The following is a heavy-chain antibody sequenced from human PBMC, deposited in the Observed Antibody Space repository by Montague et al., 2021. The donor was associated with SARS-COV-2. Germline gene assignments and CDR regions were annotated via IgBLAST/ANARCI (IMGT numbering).Heavy chain of an antibody. CDR2: IYYSGXA. J-gene: IGHJ3*02. D-gene: IGHD3-10*01. CDR3: ARLESTRGVIIRGAFHI. Sequence: SETLSLTCSVSGDSINNSRYYWGWIRQPPGKGLEWIGTIYYSGXAXYXXXXKXRVTISVDTSKDQFSLKLNSVTATDTAVYYCARLESTRGVIIRGAFHIWGHGTKVTVSS. CDR1: GDSINNSRYY. V-gene: IGHV4-39*01.